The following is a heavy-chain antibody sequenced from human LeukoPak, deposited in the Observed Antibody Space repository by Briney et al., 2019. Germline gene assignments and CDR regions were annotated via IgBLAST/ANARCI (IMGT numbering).Heavy chain of an antibody. CDR3: ARVKDYGDYDAFDI. V-gene: IGHV3-21*01. J-gene: IGHJ3*02. D-gene: IGHD4-17*01. CDR1: GFTFSSYS. CDR2: ISSSSSYI. Sequence: GGSLRLSCAASGFTFSSYSMNWVRQAPGKGLEWVSSISSSSSYIYYADSVKGRFTISRDNAKNSLYMQMNSLRAEDTAVYYCARVKDYGDYDAFDIWGQGTMVTVSS.